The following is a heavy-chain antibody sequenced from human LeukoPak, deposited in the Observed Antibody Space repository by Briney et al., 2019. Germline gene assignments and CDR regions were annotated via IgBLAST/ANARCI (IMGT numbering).Heavy chain of an antibody. D-gene: IGHD5-12*01. Sequence: PSETLSLTCSVSGGSISTSGYYWGWIRQPPGKGLEWIGTIYYSGATYYNPSLKSRVTISVDTSKNQYSLKMSSLTAADTALYYCATLDGGGHSGGYDDYWGQGTLVTVSS. CDR1: GGSISTSGYY. J-gene: IGHJ4*02. V-gene: IGHV4-39*01. CDR3: ATLDGGGHSGGYDDY. CDR2: IYYSGAT.